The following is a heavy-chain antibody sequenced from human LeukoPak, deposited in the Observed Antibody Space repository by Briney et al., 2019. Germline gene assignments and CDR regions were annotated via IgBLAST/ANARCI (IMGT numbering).Heavy chain of an antibody. J-gene: IGHJ4*02. Sequence: GGSLRLSCVASGFTFSHYGMHWVRQAPGKGLEWVAVIRIDASKKYYADSVKGRFTISRDNFKNTVSLQMNSLRAEHTAIYYCAKDAQRGFDYSNSLEHWGQGSLVTDSS. V-gene: IGHV3-33*06. CDR3: AKDAQRGFDYSNSLEH. CDR1: GFTFSHYG. CDR2: IRIDASKK. D-gene: IGHD4-11*01.